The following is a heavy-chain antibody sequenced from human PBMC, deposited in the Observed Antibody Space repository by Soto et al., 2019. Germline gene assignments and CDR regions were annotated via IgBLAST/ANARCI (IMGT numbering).Heavy chain of an antibody. Sequence: QLQLVQSGAEVREPGSSVKVSCKASGGTFSSYTVIWVRQAPGQGLEWMGGITPTLNIAKYAEKFQGRVTITAYESTSTVNMHLSSLRSEDTAVYFCARGYYSGSNPSSFDYWGQGTLVAVSS. CDR1: GGTFSSYT. J-gene: IGHJ4*02. CDR3: ARGYYSGSNPSSFDY. CDR2: ITPTLNIA. V-gene: IGHV1-69*01. D-gene: IGHD1-26*01.